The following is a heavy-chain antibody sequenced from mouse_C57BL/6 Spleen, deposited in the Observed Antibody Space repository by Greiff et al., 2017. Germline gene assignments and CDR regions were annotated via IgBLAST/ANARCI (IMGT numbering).Heavy chain of an antibody. CDR3: EGGGAYYDYDRAMDY. V-gene: IGHV1-77*01. D-gene: IGHD2-4*01. J-gene: IGHJ4*01. CDR1: GYTFTDYY. CDR2: IGPGSGST. Sequence: VKLQESGAELVKPGASVKISCKASGYTFTDYYIHWVKQRPGQGLEWIGKIGPGSGSTYYNEKFKGKATLTADKSSSTAYMQLSSLTSEDSAVXCCEGGGAYYDYDRAMDYWGQGTSVTVSS.